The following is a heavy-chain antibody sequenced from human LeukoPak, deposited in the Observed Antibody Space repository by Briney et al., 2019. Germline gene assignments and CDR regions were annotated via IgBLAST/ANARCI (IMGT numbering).Heavy chain of an antibody. D-gene: IGHD5-12*01. V-gene: IGHV3-21*01. J-gene: IGHJ4*02. CDR2: ISSSSSYT. CDR3: ARGTTGGYSPSH. Sequence: GGSLRLSCAASGFTFSSYSMNWVRQAPGKGLEWVSSISSSSSYTFYADSVRGRFTISRDNAKNSLYLQMNSLRAEDTAVYYCARGTTGGYSPSHWGQGTLVTVSS. CDR1: GFTFSSYS.